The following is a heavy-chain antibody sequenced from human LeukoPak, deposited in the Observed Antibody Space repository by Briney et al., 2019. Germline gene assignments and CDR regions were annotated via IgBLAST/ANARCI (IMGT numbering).Heavy chain of an antibody. D-gene: IGHD6-19*01. J-gene: IGHJ4*02. CDR1: GFTFSRYW. Sequence: PGGSLRLSCAVSGFTFSRYWMTWVRQAPGKGLEWVANIKDDGREKYYVDSVKGRFTISRDNAKNSLYLQMSSLRVEDTAVYYCARDWASGWDYWGQGTLVTVSS. CDR3: ARDWASGWDY. V-gene: IGHV3-7*03. CDR2: IKDDGREK.